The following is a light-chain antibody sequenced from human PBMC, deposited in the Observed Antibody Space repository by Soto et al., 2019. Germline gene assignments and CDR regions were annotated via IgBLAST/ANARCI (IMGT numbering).Light chain of an antibody. Sequence: EIVLTQSPATLSLSPGERATLSCRASQSVSSYLAWYQQKPGQAPRLLIYDASSRATGIPARFSGSGSGTDFTLNISSLEPEDFAVYYCQQRSNWPPRFTFGPGTKVDIK. V-gene: IGKV3-11*01. J-gene: IGKJ3*01. CDR1: QSVSSY. CDR3: QQRSNWPPRFT. CDR2: DAS.